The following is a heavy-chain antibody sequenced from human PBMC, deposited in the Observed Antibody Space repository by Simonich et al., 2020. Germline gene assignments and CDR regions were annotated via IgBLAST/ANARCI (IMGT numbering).Heavy chain of an antibody. CDR2: INPNSGGT. CDR1: GYNFTGYY. D-gene: IGHD6-13*01. V-gene: IGHV1-2*02. J-gene: IGHJ2*01. CDR3: ARDSYSSWYFNL. Sequence: QVQLVQSGAEVKKPGASVKVSCKASGYNFTGYYMHWVGQAPGQGLERMGWINPNSGGTNDAQKFQGRVTMTRDTSISTAYMELSRLRSDDTAVYYCARDSYSSWYFNLWGRGTLVTVSS.